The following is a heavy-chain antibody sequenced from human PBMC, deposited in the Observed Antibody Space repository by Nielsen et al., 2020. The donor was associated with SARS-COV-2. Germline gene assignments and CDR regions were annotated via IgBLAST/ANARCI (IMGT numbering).Heavy chain of an antibody. D-gene: IGHD6-13*01. V-gene: IGHV3-13*01. CDR3: ARDIPSQQLADDAFDI. CDR2: IGTAGDT. Sequence: GESLKISCAASGFTFSSYDMHWVRQAPGKGLEWVSAIGTAGDTYYPGSVKGRFTISRENAKNSLYLQMNSLRAEDTAVYYCARDIPSQQLADDAFDIWGQGTMVTVSS. J-gene: IGHJ3*02. CDR1: GFTFSSYD.